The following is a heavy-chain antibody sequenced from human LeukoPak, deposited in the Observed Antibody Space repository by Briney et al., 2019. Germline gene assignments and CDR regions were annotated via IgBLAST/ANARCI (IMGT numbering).Heavy chain of an antibody. CDR1: GYTFTSYD. D-gene: IGHD6-13*01. CDR2: MNPNSGNT. Sequence: GASVKVSCKASGYTFTSYDINWVRQATGQGLEWMGWMNPNSGNTGYAQKFQGRVTMTRNTSISTAYMELSSLRFEDTAVYYCARARRSSSCYWFDPWGQGTLVTVSS. J-gene: IGHJ5*02. V-gene: IGHV1-8*01. CDR3: ARARRSSSCYWFDP.